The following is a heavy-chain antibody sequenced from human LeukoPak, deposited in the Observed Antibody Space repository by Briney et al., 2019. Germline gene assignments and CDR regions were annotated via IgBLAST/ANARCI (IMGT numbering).Heavy chain of an antibody. J-gene: IGHJ4*02. CDR3: AKDMCSSGCNFDY. D-gene: IGHD6-19*01. CDR2: ISWNSGRI. Sequence: GRSLRLSCVASGFTFDDYAMHWVRQAPGKGLEWVSGISWNSGRIGYADSVKGRFTISSDNAKNSLYLQMNSLRAEDMALYYCAKDMCSSGCNFDYWGQGTLVTVSS. CDR1: GFTFDDYA. V-gene: IGHV3-9*03.